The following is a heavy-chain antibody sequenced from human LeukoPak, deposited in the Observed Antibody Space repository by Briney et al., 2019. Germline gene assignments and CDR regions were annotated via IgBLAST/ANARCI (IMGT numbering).Heavy chain of an antibody. Sequence: GGFLRLSCGASAFTFSSYAMSWVRQAPGKGLEWVSAISNSGGRTYYEDSVKGRFTISRDNSDNTLYLQMNSLRAEDTAVYYCAKTDVGIGWHHFDYWGQGTLVTVSS. CDR3: AKTDVGIGWHHFDY. V-gene: IGHV3-23*01. CDR1: AFTFSSYA. CDR2: ISNSGGRT. D-gene: IGHD6-19*01. J-gene: IGHJ4*02.